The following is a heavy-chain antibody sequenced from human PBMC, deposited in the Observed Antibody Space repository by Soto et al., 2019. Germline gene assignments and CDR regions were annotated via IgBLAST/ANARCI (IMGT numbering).Heavy chain of an antibody. CDR1: GFTFSRYS. J-gene: IGHJ4*02. Sequence: DVQLVESGGGLVQPGGSLRVSCAASGFTFSRYSMNWVRQAPGKGLEWPSYIDSSSKTIYYADSVKGRFIISRDNAKNSLYLQMNSLRDEDTAVYYCARGGVATIFGDSWGQGTLVTVSS. V-gene: IGHV3-48*02. D-gene: IGHD5-12*01. CDR3: ARGGVATIFGDS. CDR2: IDSSSKTI.